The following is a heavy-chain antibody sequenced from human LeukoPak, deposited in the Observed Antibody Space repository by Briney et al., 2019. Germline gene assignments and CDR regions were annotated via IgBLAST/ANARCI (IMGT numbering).Heavy chain of an antibody. CDR1: GFTFSKYW. CDR3: ATKQWLAPPPDS. CDR2: INTDGTVT. J-gene: IGHJ4*02. D-gene: IGHD6-19*01. Sequence: GGSLRLSCAVSGFTFSKYWLLWVRQAPGKGLESVSRINTDGTVTTYADSVKGRFTVSRDNADNTMFLQMNSVRDEDTAVYYCATKQWLAPPPDSWGQGTPVTVSS. V-gene: IGHV3-74*01.